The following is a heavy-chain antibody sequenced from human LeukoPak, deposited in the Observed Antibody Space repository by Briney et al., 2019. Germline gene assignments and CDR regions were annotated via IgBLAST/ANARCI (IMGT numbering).Heavy chain of an antibody. CDR2: IYYSGST. J-gene: IGHJ6*03. Sequence: MPSETLSLTCTVSGGSISSYYWSWIRQPPGKGLEWIGYIYYSGSTNYNPSLKSRVTISVDTSKNQFSLKLSSVTAADTAVYYCARSLVGVTRGSGHMDVWGKGTTVTVSS. D-gene: IGHD1-26*01. V-gene: IGHV4-59*01. CDR3: ARSLVGVTRGSGHMDV. CDR1: GGSISSYY.